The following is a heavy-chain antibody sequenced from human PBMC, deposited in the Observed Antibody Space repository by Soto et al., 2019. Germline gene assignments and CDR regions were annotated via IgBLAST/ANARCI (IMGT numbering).Heavy chain of an antibody. Sequence: PSETLSLTCTVSGGSISSGDYYWSWIRQPPGKGLEWIGYIYYSGSTYYNPSLKSRVTISVDTSKNQFSLKLSSVTAADTAVYYCASNSYGYTFYYYWGQGTLVTVSS. CDR3: ASNSYGYTFYYY. D-gene: IGHD5-18*01. CDR1: GGSISSGDYY. J-gene: IGHJ4*02. V-gene: IGHV4-30-4*01. CDR2: IYYSGST.